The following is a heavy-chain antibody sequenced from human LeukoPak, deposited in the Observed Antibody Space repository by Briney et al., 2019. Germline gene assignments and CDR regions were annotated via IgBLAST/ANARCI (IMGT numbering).Heavy chain of an antibody. CDR3: ARQVAVAGTYYYYYGMDV. CDR2: IDPSDSYT. V-gene: IGHV5-10-1*01. CDR1: GYSFTSYW. D-gene: IGHD6-19*01. J-gene: IGHJ6*02. Sequence: GESLKISCKGSGYSFTSYWISWVRQMPGKGLEWMVRIDPSDSYTNYSPSFQGHVTISADKSISTAYLQWSSLKASDTAMYYCARQVAVAGTYYYYYGMDVWGQGTTVTVSS.